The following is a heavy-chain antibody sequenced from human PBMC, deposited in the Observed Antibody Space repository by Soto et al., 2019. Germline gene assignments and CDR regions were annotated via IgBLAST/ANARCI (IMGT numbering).Heavy chain of an antibody. J-gene: IGHJ5*02. Sequence: EVQLLESGGGLVQPGGSLRVSCAASGFTFSSYAMSWVRQAPGKGLEWVSAISGSGGSTWYADSVKGRFTISRDNXKSXLYLQMSGLRAEDTAVYYCAKGSEEVWFGETWFDPWGQGTLVTVSS. CDR1: GFTFSSYA. D-gene: IGHD3-10*01. CDR2: ISGSGGST. CDR3: AKGSEEVWFGETWFDP. V-gene: IGHV3-23*01.